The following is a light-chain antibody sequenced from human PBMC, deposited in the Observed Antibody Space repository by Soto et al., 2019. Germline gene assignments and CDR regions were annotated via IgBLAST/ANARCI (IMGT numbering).Light chain of an antibody. CDR3: CSYAGSSTWV. V-gene: IGLV2-23*01. Sequence: HSALTQPASVSGSPGQSITISCTGTTSDVGRYNTVSWYQQHPGKAPKLIIYEGNKRPSGVSNRFSGSKSGNTDSLTISGLQAEDEADYHCCSYAGSSTWVFGTGTKV. CDR2: EGN. CDR1: TSDVGRYNT. J-gene: IGLJ1*01.